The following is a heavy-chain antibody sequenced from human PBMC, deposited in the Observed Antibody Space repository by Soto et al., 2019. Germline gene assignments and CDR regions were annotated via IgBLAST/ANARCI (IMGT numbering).Heavy chain of an antibody. Sequence: SETLSLTCTVPGDSISSRSYYWGWIRQPPGKGLEWIGSIYYSGSTYNNPPLRSRVSMSIDTSKDQFSLKLKSVTAADTALYFCARQRTSVVTQAYFGVWGPGSLVTVSS. CDR2: IYYSGST. D-gene: IGHD2-21*02. CDR1: GDSISSRSYY. J-gene: IGHJ4*02. V-gene: IGHV4-39*01. CDR3: ARQRTSVVTQAYFGV.